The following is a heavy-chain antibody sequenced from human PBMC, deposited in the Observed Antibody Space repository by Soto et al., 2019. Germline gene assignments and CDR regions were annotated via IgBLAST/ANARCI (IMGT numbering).Heavy chain of an antibody. CDR3: AREDILGTRSFDY. CDR1: GFSFNVYS. Sequence: GGSLRLSCVASGFSFNVYSMNWVRQAPGKGLEWVSYISSNSVTIYDTDSGRGRFTISRDNAKNLLYLQMNSLRDEDTAVYYCAREDILGTRSFDYWGQGTLVTVSS. J-gene: IGHJ4*02. V-gene: IGHV3-48*02. CDR2: ISSNSVTI. D-gene: IGHD1-26*01.